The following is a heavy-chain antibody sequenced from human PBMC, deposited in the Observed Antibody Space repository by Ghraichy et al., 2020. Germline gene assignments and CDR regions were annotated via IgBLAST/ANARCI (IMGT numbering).Heavy chain of an antibody. V-gene: IGHV3-74*01. J-gene: IGHJ6*02. CDR2: INSDGSST. D-gene: IGHD3-9*01. Sequence: GSLRLSCAASGFTFSSYWMHWVRQAPGKGLVWVSRINSDGSSTSYADSVKGRFTISRDNAKNTLYLQMNSLRAEDTAVYYCARASLYYDILTGYYTSSGMDVWGQGTTVTVSS. CDR3: ARASLYYDILTGYYTSSGMDV. CDR1: GFTFSSYW.